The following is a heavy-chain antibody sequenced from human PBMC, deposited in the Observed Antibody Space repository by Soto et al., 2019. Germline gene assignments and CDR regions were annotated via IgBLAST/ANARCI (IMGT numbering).Heavy chain of an antibody. Sequence: EVQLLESGGGLVQPGGSLRLSCAASGFTFRIYAMSWVRQAPGKGLEWVSTISDSADSAYYADSVKGRFTISRDNSKNMLYLPMNSRRAEGTAVYYCARPFGGKIGNARALWGQGTTVTVSS. CDR1: GFTFRIYA. CDR3: ARPFGGKIGNARAL. D-gene: IGHD2-15*01. V-gene: IGHV3-23*01. CDR2: ISDSADSA. J-gene: IGHJ6*02.